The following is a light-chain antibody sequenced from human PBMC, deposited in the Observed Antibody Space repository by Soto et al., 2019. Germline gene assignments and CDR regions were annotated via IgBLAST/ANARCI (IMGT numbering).Light chain of an antibody. CDR3: ETWDSNFVV. V-gene: IGLV4-60*02. Sequence: QPVLTQSSSASASLGSSVKLTCTLSSGHSSYIIAWHQQQPGKAPRYLMKLEGSGSYNKGSGVPDRFSGSSSGADRYLTISNLQFEDEADYYCETWDSNFVVFGGGTKVTVL. J-gene: IGLJ2*01. CDR1: SGHSSYI. CDR2: LEGSGSY.